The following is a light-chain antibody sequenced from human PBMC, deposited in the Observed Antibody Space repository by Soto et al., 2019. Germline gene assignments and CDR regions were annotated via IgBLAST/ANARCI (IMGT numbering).Light chain of an antibody. J-gene: IGKJ5*01. CDR2: GAS. CDR1: QSVSSSY. CDR3: QQYGSSPPYT. Sequence: EIVLTQSPGTLSLSPGERATLSCRASQSVSSSYLAWYQHKPGQAPRLLIYGASSRATGIPDRFSGSGSGTDFTLTISRLEPEDFAVYYCQQYGSSPPYTFGQGTRLENK. V-gene: IGKV3-20*01.